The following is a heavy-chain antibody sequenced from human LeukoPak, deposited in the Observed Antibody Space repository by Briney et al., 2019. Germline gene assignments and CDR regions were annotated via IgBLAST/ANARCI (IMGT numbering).Heavy chain of an antibody. Sequence: GRSLTLSCVVTGFPFDNSDMHGLRQASGKGLEGVSGISWNGGSIDYVVSVKGRFPISRENAKNSVYRKIKILRSEDTGRYLCAKGLSSLSIRGPLDNWGEGALVTVSS. D-gene: IGHD2/OR15-2a*01. V-gene: IGHV3-9*01. CDR3: AKGLSSLSIRGPLDN. J-gene: IGHJ4*02. CDR2: ISWNGGSI. CDR1: GFPFDNSD.